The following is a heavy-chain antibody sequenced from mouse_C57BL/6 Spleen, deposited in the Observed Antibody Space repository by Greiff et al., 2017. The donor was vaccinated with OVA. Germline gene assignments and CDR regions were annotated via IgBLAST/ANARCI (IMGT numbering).Heavy chain of an antibody. Sequence: QVQLQQSGPELVKPGASVKISCKASGYAFSSSWMNWVKQRPGKGLEWIGRIYPGDGDTNYNGKFKGKATLTADKASSTAYMQLSSLTSEDSAVYFCARWCGSYAMDYWGQGTSVTVSS. D-gene: IGHD1-1*02. V-gene: IGHV1-82*01. CDR3: ARWCGSYAMDY. CDR1: GYAFSSSW. CDR2: IYPGDGDT. J-gene: IGHJ4*01.